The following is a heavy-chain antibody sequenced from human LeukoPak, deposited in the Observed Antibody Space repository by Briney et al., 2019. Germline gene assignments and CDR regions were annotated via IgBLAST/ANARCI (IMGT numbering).Heavy chain of an antibody. D-gene: IGHD3-22*01. Sequence: SQTLSLTCTVSGGSISSGSYYWSWIRRPAGKGLEWIGRIYTSGSTNYNPSLKRRVTISVDTSKNQFSLKLSSVTAADTAVYYCARSYYDSSGDFDIWGQGTMVTVSS. CDR1: GGSISSGSYY. CDR2: IYTSGST. CDR3: ARSYYDSSGDFDI. V-gene: IGHV4-61*02. J-gene: IGHJ3*02.